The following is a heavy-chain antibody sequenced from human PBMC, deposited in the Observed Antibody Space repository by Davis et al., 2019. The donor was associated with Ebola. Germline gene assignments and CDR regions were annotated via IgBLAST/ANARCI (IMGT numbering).Heavy chain of an antibody. CDR2: INHSGST. CDR1: GGSFSGYY. V-gene: IGHV4-34*01. D-gene: IGHD6-19*01. J-gene: IGHJ4*02. CDR3: ARALYRYSSGWYLGY. Sequence: MPSETLSLTCAVYGGSFSGYYWSWIRQPPGKGLEWIREINHSGSTHYNPSLKSRVTISVDTSKNQFSLKLSSVTAADTAVYYCARALYRYSSGWYLGYWGQGTLVTVSS.